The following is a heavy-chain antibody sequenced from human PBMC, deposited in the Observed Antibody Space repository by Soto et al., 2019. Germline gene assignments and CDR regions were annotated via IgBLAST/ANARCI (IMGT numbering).Heavy chain of an antibody. CDR2: INPNSGGT. CDR1: GDTFTGYY. V-gene: IGHV1-2*04. CDR3: ARETGIAAAGTVYGMDV. D-gene: IGHD6-13*01. J-gene: IGHJ6*02. Sequence: GASVKVSCKASGDTFTGYYMHWVRQAPGQGLEWMGWINPNSGGTNYAQKFQGWVTMTRDTSISTAYMELSRLRSDDTAVYYCARETGIAAAGTVYGMDVWGQGTTVTVSS.